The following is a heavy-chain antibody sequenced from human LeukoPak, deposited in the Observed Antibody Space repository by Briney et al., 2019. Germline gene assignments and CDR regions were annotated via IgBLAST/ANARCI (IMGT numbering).Heavy chain of an antibody. V-gene: IGHV4-34*01. CDR2: IKHSGST. CDR3: ATRTGIRWLQGVVDY. D-gene: IGHD5-24*01. J-gene: IGHJ4*02. Sequence: SETLSLTCAVYGGSFSGYYWSWIRQPPGKGLEWIGEIKHSGSTNYNPSRKGLVTISVDPSKNQFSLKLSSVTGADTAVYYCATRTGIRWLQGVVDYWGQGTLVSVSS. CDR1: GGSFSGYY.